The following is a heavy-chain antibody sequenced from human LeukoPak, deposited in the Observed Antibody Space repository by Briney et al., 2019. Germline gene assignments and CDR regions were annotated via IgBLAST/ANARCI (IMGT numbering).Heavy chain of an antibody. J-gene: IGHJ6*02. D-gene: IGHD7-27*01. CDR1: GYTFTSYD. V-gene: IGHV1-8*01. CDR2: MNPNSGNT. CDR3: ASALGTEDYYGMDV. Sequence: ASVKVSCKASGYTFTSYDINWVRQATGQGLEWMGWMNPNSGNTGYAQKFQGRVTMTRNTSISTAYMELSSLRSEDTAVYYCASALGTEDYYGMDVWGQGTTVTVSS.